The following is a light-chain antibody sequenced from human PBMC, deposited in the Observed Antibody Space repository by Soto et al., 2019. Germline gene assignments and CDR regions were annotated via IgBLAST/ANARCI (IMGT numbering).Light chain of an antibody. CDR1: SGHSNYA. Sequence: QSVLTQSPSASASLGASVKLTCTLSSGHSNYAIAWHQQQPEKGPRYLMKLNSDGSHSKGDGIPDRFSGSSSGAERYLTISRLQSEDEADYYCQTWGTGNVVFGGGTQLTVL. V-gene: IGLV4-69*01. CDR2: LNSDGSH. J-gene: IGLJ2*01. CDR3: QTWGTGNVV.